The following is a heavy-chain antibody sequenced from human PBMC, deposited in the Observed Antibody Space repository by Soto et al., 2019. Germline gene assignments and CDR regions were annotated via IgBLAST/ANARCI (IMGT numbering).Heavy chain of an antibody. D-gene: IGHD3-10*01. Sequence: ASVKVSCKASGDTFTDYFMNWLRQAPGQGLEWMGLINPIGGGATYAQKFQDRVTMTRDTSTSTVYMELRSLRSEDTAIYYCARSQELYDSESRSTKWFDSWGQATLLTVSS. CDR3: ARSQELYDSESRSTKWFDS. CDR2: INPIGGGA. CDR1: GDTFTDYF. V-gene: IGHV1-46*01. J-gene: IGHJ5*01.